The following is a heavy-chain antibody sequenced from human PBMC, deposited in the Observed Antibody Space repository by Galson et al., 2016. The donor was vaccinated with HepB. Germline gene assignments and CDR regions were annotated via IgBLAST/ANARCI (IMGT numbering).Heavy chain of an antibody. D-gene: IGHD1-26*01. CDR1: GFTLSNYY. V-gene: IGHV3-11*01. J-gene: IGHJ4*02. CDR3: TKDVGPIFYDY. Sequence: SLRLSCAASGFTLSNYYMSWIRQAPGKGLEWVSYIGSICTTITIHYADSVKGRFTVSRDNSRNTLYLQMSSLRAEDTAVYHCTKDVGPIFYDYWGQGTLVTVSS. CDR2: IGSICTTITI.